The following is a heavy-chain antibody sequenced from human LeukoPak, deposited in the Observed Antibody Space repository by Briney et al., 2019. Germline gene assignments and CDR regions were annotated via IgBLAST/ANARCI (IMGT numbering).Heavy chain of an antibody. Sequence: ASVKVSCKASGYTFTSYDINWVRQATGQGLEWMGWISAYNGNTNYAQKLQGRVTMTTDTSTSTAYMELSRLRSDDTAVYYCARDMDSGPDFFDYWGLGTLVTVSS. CDR1: GYTFTSYD. CDR2: ISAYNGNT. D-gene: IGHD1-26*01. CDR3: ARDMDSGPDFFDY. V-gene: IGHV1-18*01. J-gene: IGHJ4*02.